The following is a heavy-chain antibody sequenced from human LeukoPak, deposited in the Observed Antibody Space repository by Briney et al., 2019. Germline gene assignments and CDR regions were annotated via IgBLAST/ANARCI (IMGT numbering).Heavy chain of an antibody. CDR3: ARATFDN. CDR1: GFTVSNNY. J-gene: IGHJ4*02. V-gene: IGHV3-53*01. Sequence: GGSLRLSCAASGFTVSNNYISWVRQAPGKGLEWVAVIYSGGSTKYADSVKARFTISRDNSKNTVYLQMNSLRADDTAVYYCARATFDNWAQGPLVTVSS. CDR2: IYSGGST.